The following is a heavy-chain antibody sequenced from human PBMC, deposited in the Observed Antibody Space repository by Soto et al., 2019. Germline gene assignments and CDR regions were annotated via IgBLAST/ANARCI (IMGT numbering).Heavy chain of an antibody. CDR1: GYSFTRYA. V-gene: IGHV1-18*01. Sequence: QVDLVQSGAEVKKPGASVKVSCKGSGYSFTRYAITWVRQAPGQGLEWMGWISAHNGNTNYAQKLQGRVTVTTDTSTSTAYRELRSLRSDDTAVYYCARGRYGDYWGQGALVTVSS. CDR3: ARGRYGDY. J-gene: IGHJ4*02. CDR2: ISAHNGNT. D-gene: IGHD1-1*01.